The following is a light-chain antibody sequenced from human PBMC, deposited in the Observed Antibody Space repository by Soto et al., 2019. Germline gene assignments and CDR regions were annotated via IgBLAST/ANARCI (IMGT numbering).Light chain of an antibody. Sequence: SYELTQPPSVSVAPGKTARITCGGNNIGSKSVHWYQQKPGQAPVLVIYYDSDRPSGIPERFSGSNSENTATLTISRVEAGDEADYYCQVWDSSSDHSGVFGGGTQLTVL. V-gene: IGLV3-21*04. CDR2: YDS. J-gene: IGLJ3*02. CDR1: NIGSKS. CDR3: QVWDSSSDHSGV.